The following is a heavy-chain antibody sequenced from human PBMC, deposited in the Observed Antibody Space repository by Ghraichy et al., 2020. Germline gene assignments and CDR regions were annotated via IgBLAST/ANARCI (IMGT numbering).Heavy chain of an antibody. CDR2: ISAYNGDT. CDR3: AIFPGAYYDSSGYLD. Sequence: ASMKVSCKASGYTFTSYGISWVRQAPGQGLEWMGWISAYNGDTNFAQKLQGRVTMTTDTSTSTAYMELRSLRSDDTAVYYCAIFPGAYYDSSGYLDWGQGTLVTVSS. J-gene: IGHJ4*02. V-gene: IGHV1-18*01. CDR1: GYTFTSYG. D-gene: IGHD3-22*01.